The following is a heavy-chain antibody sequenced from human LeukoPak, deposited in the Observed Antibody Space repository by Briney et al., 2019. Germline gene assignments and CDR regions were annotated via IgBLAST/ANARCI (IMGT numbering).Heavy chain of an antibody. V-gene: IGHV3-11*06. J-gene: IGHJ4*02. CDR3: ARATAYSSSWYNY. D-gene: IGHD6-13*01. CDR1: GFTFSDYY. CDR2: ISTSSSYT. Sequence: GASLRLSCAASGFTFSDYYMSWIRQAPGTGLEWVSYISTSSSYTNYADSVKGRFTISRDNAKNSLYLQMNSPRAEDTAVYYCARATAYSSSWYNYWGQGTLVTVSS.